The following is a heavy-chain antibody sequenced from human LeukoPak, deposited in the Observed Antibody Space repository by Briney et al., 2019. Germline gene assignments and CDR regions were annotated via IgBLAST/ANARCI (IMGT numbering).Heavy chain of an antibody. V-gene: IGHV3-21*01. CDR2: ISSSSSYI. Sequence: GGSLRLSCAASGFTFSSYRMNWVRQAPGKGLELVSSISSSSSYIYYADSVKGRFTISRDNAKNSLYLQMNSLRAEDTAVYYCARTLGQGRAMDYWGQGTLVTVSS. J-gene: IGHJ4*02. CDR1: GFTFSSYR. CDR3: ARTLGQGRAMDY. D-gene: IGHD2-15*01.